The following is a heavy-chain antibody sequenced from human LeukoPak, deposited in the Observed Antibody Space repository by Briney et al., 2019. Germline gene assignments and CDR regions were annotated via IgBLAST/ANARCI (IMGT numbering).Heavy chain of an antibody. Sequence: PSETLSLTCTVSGGSISSSSYYWGWIRQPPGKGLEWIGYIHYSGSTNYNPSLQSRVTISVDTSKNQFSLKLSSVTAADTAVYYCAREGIVVVPAATKNWFDPWGQGTLVTVSS. CDR1: GGSISSSSYY. CDR2: IHYSGST. CDR3: AREGIVVVPAATKNWFDP. V-gene: IGHV4-61*05. J-gene: IGHJ5*02. D-gene: IGHD2-2*01.